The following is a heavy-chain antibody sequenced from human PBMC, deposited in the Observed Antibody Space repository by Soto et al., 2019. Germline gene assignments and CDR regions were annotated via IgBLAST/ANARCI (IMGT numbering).Heavy chain of an antibody. CDR1: GYTFTGYY. CDR2: INPNSGGT. J-gene: IGHJ6*02. V-gene: IGHV1-2*02. CDR3: ARYCSSTSCSVYYGMDV. D-gene: IGHD2-2*01. Sequence: ASVKVSCKASGYTFTGYYMHWVRQAPGQGLEWMGWINPNSGGTNYAQKFQGRVTMTRDTSISTAYMELSRLRSGDTAVYYCARYCSSTSCSVYYGMDVWGQGTTVTVSS.